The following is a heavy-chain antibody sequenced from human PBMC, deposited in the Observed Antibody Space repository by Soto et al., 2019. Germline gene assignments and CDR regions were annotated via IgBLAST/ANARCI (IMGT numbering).Heavy chain of an antibody. J-gene: IGHJ5*02. V-gene: IGHV3-23*01. CDR3: AKDDVSGDGLWLVSA. Sequence: EVQLLESGGDLIQPGGSLRLSCVASGITFGSRAMSWVRQAPGKGQEWVSGITGSGSSIQYTASVKGRFTISRDNSKNTVYLQMDYLRAEDTAMYYCAKDDVSGDGLWLVSAWGQGTPVTVS. CDR2: ITGSGSSI. CDR1: GITFGSRA. D-gene: IGHD2-21*02.